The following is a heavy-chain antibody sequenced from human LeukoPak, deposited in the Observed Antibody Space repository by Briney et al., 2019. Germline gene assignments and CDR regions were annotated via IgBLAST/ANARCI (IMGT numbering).Heavy chain of an antibody. V-gene: IGHV3-7*01. J-gene: IGHJ4*02. CDR3: AREGYYFEF. CDR1: GFTFRSYW. CDR2: IKQDGSEK. Sequence: PGGSLRLSCAASGFTFRSYWMSWVHQAPGKGLEWVANIKQDGSEKYYVDSVKGRFTISRDNADNSLYLQMSSLRAEDTAVYYCAREGYYFEFWGQGTLVTVSS.